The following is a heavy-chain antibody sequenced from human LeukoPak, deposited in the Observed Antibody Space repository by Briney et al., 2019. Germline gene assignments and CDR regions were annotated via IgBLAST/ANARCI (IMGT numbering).Heavy chain of an antibody. V-gene: IGHV3-7*01. D-gene: IGHD3-22*01. J-gene: IGHJ4*02. Sequence: GGSLRLSCAASGFTFSRYWTNWVRQGPGKGLEWVANIKEDGSEENYVDSVKGRFTISRDNAKNSLYLEMNSLRAEDTAVYYCAKVGDDNSAYRPFDYWGQGTVVAVSS. CDR3: AKVGDDNSAYRPFDY. CDR2: IKEDGSEE. CDR1: GFTFSRYW.